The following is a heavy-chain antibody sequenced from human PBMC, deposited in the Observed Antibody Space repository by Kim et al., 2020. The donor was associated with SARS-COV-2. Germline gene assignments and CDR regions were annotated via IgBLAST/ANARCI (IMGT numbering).Heavy chain of an antibody. Sequence: GGSLRLSCAASGFTFSSYAMSWVRQAPGKGLEWVSAISGSGGNTYYADSVKGRFTISRDNSKNTLYLQMNSLRAEDTAVYYCANVATGRGWYEDQYYFDCRGEGAMVTDSS. J-gene: IGHJ4*02. CDR2: ISGSGGNT. CDR1: GFTFSSYA. CDR3: ANVATGRGWYEDQYYFDC. V-gene: IGHV3-23*01. D-gene: IGHD6-19*01.